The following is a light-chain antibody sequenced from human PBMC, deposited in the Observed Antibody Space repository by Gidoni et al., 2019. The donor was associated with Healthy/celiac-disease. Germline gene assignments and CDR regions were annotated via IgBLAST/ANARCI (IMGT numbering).Light chain of an antibody. CDR3: QQYGSSPFT. Sequence: EIVFTQSTGTLSLSPGERATLSCRASQSVSSSYLAWYQQKPGQAPRLLIYGASSRATGIPDRFSGSGSGTDFTLTISRLEPEDFAVYYCQQYGSSPFTFGPGTKVDIK. V-gene: IGKV3-20*01. CDR2: GAS. CDR1: QSVSSSY. J-gene: IGKJ3*01.